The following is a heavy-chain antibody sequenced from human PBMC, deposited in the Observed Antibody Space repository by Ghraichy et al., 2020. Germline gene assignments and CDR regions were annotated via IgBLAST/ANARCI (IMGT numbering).Heavy chain of an antibody. V-gene: IGHV2-70*11. D-gene: IGHD3-22*01. CDR2: IDWDDNK. Sequence: SGPTLVKPTQTLTLTCTFSGFSLSTRGMCVTWIRQPPGKALEWLARIDWDDNKYYSTSLRTRLTISKDTSKNQVVLAMTNTDPVDTATYYCARNPLLSGNYRIDYWGPGTLVAVSS. J-gene: IGHJ4*02. CDR1: GFSLSTRGMC. CDR3: ARNPLLSGNYRIDY.